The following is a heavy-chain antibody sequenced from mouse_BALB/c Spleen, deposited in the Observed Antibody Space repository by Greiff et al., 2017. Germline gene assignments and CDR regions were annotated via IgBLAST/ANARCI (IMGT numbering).Heavy chain of an antibody. CDR2: ISSGGSYT. V-gene: IGHV5-9-4*01. Sequence: DVMLVESGGGLVKPGGSLKLSCAASGFTFSSYAMSWVRQSPEKRLEWVAEISSGGSYTYYPDTVTGRFTISRDNAKNTLYLEMSSLRSEDTAMYYCAREGGTAMDYWGQGTSVTVSS. J-gene: IGHJ4*01. CDR3: AREGGTAMDY. CDR1: GFTFSSYA. D-gene: IGHD2-14*01.